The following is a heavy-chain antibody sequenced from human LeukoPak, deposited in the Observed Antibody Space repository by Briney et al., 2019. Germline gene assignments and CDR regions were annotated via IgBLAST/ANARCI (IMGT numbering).Heavy chain of an antibody. D-gene: IGHD3-3*01. CDR2: ISGSSRYI. V-gene: IGHV3-21*01. Sequence: PGGSLRLSCAASGFPFSSYSMNWVRQAPGKGLEWVSTISGSSRYIYFADSVRGRFTISRDNAKNSLYLQMNSLRAEDTAVYYCAILEWLLSWGQGTLVTVSS. CDR1: GFPFSSYS. J-gene: IGHJ5*02. CDR3: AILEWLLS.